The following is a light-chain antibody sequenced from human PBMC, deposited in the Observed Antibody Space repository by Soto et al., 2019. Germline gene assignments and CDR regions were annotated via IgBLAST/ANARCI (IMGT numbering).Light chain of an antibody. CDR2: GAS. J-gene: IGKJ1*01. CDR3: QQYGGSAPWT. V-gene: IGKV3-20*01. Sequence: EIVLTQPPGPLSVSPGDRVTLSCRASQTVNNNYLAWYQQKPGQAPRLLIYGASTPAAGTPARFSGSGSGTHFTLTVSRLEPEDFAVDYCQQYGGSAPWTFGPGTKVDMK. CDR1: QTVNNNY.